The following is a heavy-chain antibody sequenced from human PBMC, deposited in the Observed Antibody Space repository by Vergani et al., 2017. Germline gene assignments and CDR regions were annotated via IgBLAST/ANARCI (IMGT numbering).Heavy chain of an antibody. CDR2: ISWSSDSI. D-gene: IGHD3/OR15-3a*01. CDR1: GFTFDDYA. Sequence: EVRLVESGGRLVQPGRSLRLSCAASGFTFDDYAMHWVRQIPGKGLEWVSGISWSSDSIGYADSVKGRFSISRDNARNSLYLQMNSLKTEDTAVYYCAKDFAHFLTGLSPFGYFDYWGQGILVTVSS. CDR3: AKDFAHFLTGLSPFGYFDY. V-gene: IGHV3-9*01. J-gene: IGHJ4*02.